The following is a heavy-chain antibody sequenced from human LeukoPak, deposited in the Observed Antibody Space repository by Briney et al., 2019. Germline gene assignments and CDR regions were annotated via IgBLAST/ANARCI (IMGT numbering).Heavy chain of an antibody. CDR3: ARDRSGWYGY. Sequence: SETLSLTCTVSGGSISSSSYYWVWIRQPPGKGLEWIGSIYYSGSTYYNPSLKSRVTISVDTSKNQFSLTLSSVTAADTAVYYCARDRSGWYGYWGQGTLVTVSS. CDR1: GGSISSSSYY. V-gene: IGHV4-39*07. D-gene: IGHD6-19*01. CDR2: IYYSGST. J-gene: IGHJ4*02.